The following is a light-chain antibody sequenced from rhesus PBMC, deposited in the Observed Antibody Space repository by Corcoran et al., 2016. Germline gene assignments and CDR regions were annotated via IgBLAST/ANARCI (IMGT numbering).Light chain of an antibody. J-gene: IGLJ1*01. Sequence: QAAPTQPPSVSGSPGQSVTISCTGTSSDVGSYNYVSWYQQHPGKAPKLMIYGVSKRPSGVSDRFSGSKSGNTASLTITGLQAEDEADYYCCSYTTSNTYIFGAGTRLTVL. V-gene: IGLV2S7*01. CDR3: CSYTTSNTYI. CDR2: GVS. CDR1: SSDVGSYNY.